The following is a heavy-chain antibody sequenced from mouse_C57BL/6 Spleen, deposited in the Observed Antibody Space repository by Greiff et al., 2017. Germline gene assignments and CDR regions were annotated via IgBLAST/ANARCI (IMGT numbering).Heavy chain of an antibody. CDR2: IDPETGGT. V-gene: IGHV1-15*01. CDR1: GYTFTDYE. D-gene: IGHD2-1*01. Sequence: VQLQESGAELVRPGASVTLSCKASGYTFTDYEMHWVKQTPVHGLEWIGAIDPETGGTAYNQKFKGKAILTADKSSSTAYMELRSLTSEDSAVYYCTREGNYPFAYWGQGTLVTVSA. J-gene: IGHJ3*01. CDR3: TREGNYPFAY.